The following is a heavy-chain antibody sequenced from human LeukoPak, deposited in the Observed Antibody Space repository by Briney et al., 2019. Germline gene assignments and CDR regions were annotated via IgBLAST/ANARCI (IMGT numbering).Heavy chain of an antibody. CDR1: GYTFIDYY. J-gene: IGHJ4*02. D-gene: IGHD3-16*01. V-gene: IGHV1-2*02. Sequence: ASVKVSCKASGYTFIDYYMHWVRQAPGQGLEWMGWINPNSGDTNYAQKIQGRVTMTRDTSISTAYMELSRLRYDDTAIYYCARDGGLDSWGQGTLVTVSS. CDR3: ARDGGLDS. CDR2: INPNSGDT.